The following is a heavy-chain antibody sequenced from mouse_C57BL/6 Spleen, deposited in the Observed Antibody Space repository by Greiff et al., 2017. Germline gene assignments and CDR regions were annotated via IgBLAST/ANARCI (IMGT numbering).Heavy chain of an antibody. D-gene: IGHD1-1*01. Sequence: DVMLVESEGGLVQPGSSMKLSCTASGFTFSDYYMAWVRQVPEKGLEWVANINYDGSSTYYLDSLKSRFIISRDNAKNILYLQMSSLKSEDTATYYCARDHYYGSSPYYAMDYWGQGTSVTVSS. V-gene: IGHV5-16*01. CDR1: GFTFSDYY. CDR3: ARDHYYGSSPYYAMDY. CDR2: INYDGSST. J-gene: IGHJ4*01.